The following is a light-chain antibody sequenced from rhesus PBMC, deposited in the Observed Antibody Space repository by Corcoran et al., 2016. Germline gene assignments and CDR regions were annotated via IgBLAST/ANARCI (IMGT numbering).Light chain of an antibody. V-gene: IGKV1-21*01. J-gene: IGKJ1*01. CDR3: QQCNTPPWT. Sequence: DIQMTQSPSSLSASVGDKVTITCRASQGISTWLAWYQQQPGKALQLLIYKAASLQSGVPSRFSGSGSGTEFTLTIISLQPEDFATYVCQQCNTPPWTFGQGTRVEIK. CDR1: QGISTW. CDR2: KAA.